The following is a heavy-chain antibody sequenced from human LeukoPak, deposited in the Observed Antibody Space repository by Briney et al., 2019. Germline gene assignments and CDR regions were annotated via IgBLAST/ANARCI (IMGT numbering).Heavy chain of an antibody. CDR2: IGSSGSII. Sequence: GGSLRLSCAASGFTFSSYDMTWVRQAPGKGLEWVSYIGSSGSIIYYADSVKGRFTISRDNAKNSLYLQMNSLRAEDTAVYYCARAASGTYSADFWGQGTLVTVSS. CDR1: GFTFSSYD. D-gene: IGHD1-26*01. J-gene: IGHJ4*02. CDR3: ARAASGTYSADF. V-gene: IGHV3-48*03.